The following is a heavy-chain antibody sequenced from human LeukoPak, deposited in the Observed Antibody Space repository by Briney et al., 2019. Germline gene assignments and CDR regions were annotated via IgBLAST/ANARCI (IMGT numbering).Heavy chain of an antibody. CDR3: ARDYSSGWYPIY. CDR1: GFTFSSYS. D-gene: IGHD6-19*01. Sequence: GGSLRLSCAASGFTFSSYSMNWVRQAPGKGLEWVAVISYDGSNKYYADSVKGRFTISRDNSKNTLYLQMNSLRAEDTAVYYCARDYSSGWYPIYWGQGTLVTVSS. J-gene: IGHJ4*02. V-gene: IGHV3-30*03. CDR2: ISYDGSNK.